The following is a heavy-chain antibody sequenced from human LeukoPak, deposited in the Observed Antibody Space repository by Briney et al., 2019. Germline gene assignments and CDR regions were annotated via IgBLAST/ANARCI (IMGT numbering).Heavy chain of an antibody. J-gene: IGHJ4*02. Sequence: GSLRLSCVVSGIPFSDYYMNWLRQTPGKGLEWVSYISASSSYTDYADSVKGRFTISRDNAQNALFLQMNRLRVEDTAVYYCAAGTAADYWGQGTLVTVSS. CDR1: GIPFSDYY. D-gene: IGHD6-13*01. CDR2: ISASSSYT. V-gene: IGHV3-11*03. CDR3: AAGTAADY.